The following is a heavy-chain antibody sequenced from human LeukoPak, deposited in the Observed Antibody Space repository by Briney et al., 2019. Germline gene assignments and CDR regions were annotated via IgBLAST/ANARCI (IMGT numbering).Heavy chain of an antibody. V-gene: IGHV5-51*01. CDR1: GYSFTTYW. Sequence: GESLKISCKTSGYSFTTYWIGWVRQVPGTGLEWVGAIYPDDSDTRYSPSFQGQVVVSADRSIRTAYLQWNTLKTSDTAMYYCVRQRGASGTINHFDPWGQGTLVTVSS. D-gene: IGHD3-10*01. J-gene: IGHJ5*02. CDR2: IYPDDSDT. CDR3: VRQRGASGTINHFDP.